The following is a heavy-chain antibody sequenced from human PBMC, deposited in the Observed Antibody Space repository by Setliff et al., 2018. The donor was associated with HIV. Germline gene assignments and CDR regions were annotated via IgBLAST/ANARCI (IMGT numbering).Heavy chain of an antibody. CDR2: ISAYNGNT. J-gene: IGHJ5*02. Sequence: ASVKVSCKASGYTFTGNYIHWVRQAPGQGLEWMGWISAYNGNTNYAQKLQGRVTMTTDTSTSTAYMELRSLRSDDTAVYYCARDTVLPLETIYYYYGSGSIDPWGQGTLVTVSS. V-gene: IGHV1-18*04. D-gene: IGHD3-10*01. CDR3: ARDTVLPLETIYYYYGSGSIDP. CDR1: GYTFTGNY.